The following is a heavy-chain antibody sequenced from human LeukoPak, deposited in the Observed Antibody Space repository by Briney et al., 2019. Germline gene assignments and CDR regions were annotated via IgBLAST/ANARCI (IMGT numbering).Heavy chain of an antibody. D-gene: IGHD3-22*01. V-gene: IGHV3-30*02. Sequence: DSVKGRFTISRDNSKNTLYLQMNGLRAEDTAVYYCAKDRLLAQYYYDSSGQAFDYWGQGTLVTVSS. CDR3: AKDRLLAQYYYDSSGQAFDY. J-gene: IGHJ4*02.